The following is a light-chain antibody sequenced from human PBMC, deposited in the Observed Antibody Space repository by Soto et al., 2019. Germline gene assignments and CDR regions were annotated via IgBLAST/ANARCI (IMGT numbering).Light chain of an antibody. Sequence: QSVLTQPPSVSGAPGQRVTISCTGNASNIGAGYEVHWYQQPPGKAPKLLISGHNIRPSGVPDRFFGSKSGTSASLAIHGLQAEDEADYYCQSYDISLSGSGVFGGGT. CDR2: GHN. V-gene: IGLV1-40*01. CDR1: ASNIGAGYE. J-gene: IGLJ3*02. CDR3: QSYDISLSGSGV.